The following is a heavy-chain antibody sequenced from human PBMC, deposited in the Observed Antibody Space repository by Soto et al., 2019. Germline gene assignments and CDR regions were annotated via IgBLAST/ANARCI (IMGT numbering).Heavy chain of an antibody. CDR3: PTGLMIRDKIFFDY. V-gene: IGHV3-33*03. J-gene: IGHJ4*02. D-gene: IGHD3-16*01. Sequence: QVQLVESGGGAVQPGKSLRLSCAASGFSFSNHGMHWVRQAPGKGLEWLALIFYNSYHRNYGDSVTGRFTISSDDTRNTVYIAMNSLTLDVTAVSHCPTGLMIRDKIFFDYWGPGTLVTVSS. CDR1: GFSFSNHG. CDR2: IFYNSYHR.